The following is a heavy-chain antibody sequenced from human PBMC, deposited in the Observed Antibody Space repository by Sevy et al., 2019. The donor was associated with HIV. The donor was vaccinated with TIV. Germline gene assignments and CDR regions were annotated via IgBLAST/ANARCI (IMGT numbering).Heavy chain of an antibody. CDR3: AGGDTTMITDLDY. D-gene: IGHD3-16*01. V-gene: IGHV3-23*01. Sequence: GGSLSLSCAASGLTLTTPGMSWVRQAPGKGLGWVAGVTSDGTTYYADSVRDRFTVSRDNSKNTLYLQLNSLRADDTAVFYCAGGDTTMITDLDYWGQGTLVTVSS. J-gene: IGHJ4*02. CDR2: VTSDGTT. CDR1: GLTLTTPG.